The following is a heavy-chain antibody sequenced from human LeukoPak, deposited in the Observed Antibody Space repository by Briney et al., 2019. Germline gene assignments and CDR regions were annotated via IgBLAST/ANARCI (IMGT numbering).Heavy chain of an antibody. CDR1: GTSINTYS. Sequence: SQTLSLACTVSGTSINTYSWSWIRQTPGKGLEWIGYVYASGDYISGINTYNPSLESRVTTTVDTSKNQFALRLTSLTAADTAVYYCGRGDQEFDYWGQGTRVTVSS. V-gene: IGHV4-59*13. J-gene: IGHJ4*02. CDR2: VYASGDYISGIN. CDR3: GRGDQEFDY.